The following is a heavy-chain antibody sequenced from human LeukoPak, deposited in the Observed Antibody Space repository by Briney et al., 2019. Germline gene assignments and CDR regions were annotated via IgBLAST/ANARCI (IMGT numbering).Heavy chain of an antibody. D-gene: IGHD6-13*01. CDR2: ISSSSSYI. V-gene: IGHV3-21*01. CDR1: GFTVSSNY. Sequence: GGSLRLSCPASGFTVSSNYMNWVRQAPGRGLEWVSSISSSSSYIYYADSVKGRFTISRDNAKNSLYLQMNSLRAEDTAVYYCARDFSSWYDNDYWGQGTLVTVSS. CDR3: ARDFSSWYDNDY. J-gene: IGHJ4*02.